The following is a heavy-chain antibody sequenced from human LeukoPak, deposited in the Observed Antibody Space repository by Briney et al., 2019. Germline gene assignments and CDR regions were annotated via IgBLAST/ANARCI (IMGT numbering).Heavy chain of an antibody. D-gene: IGHD2-2*01. V-gene: IGHV1-2*06. CDR1: GYTFTGYH. J-gene: IGHJ4*02. CDR3: ARDYCTTTSCLFDY. CDR2: INSNSGDT. Sequence: ASVKVSCKASGYTFTGYHMHWVRQAPGQGLEWMGRINSNSGDTNYAQKFQGGVTMTRDTSISTAYMELSRLRSDDTAVYYCARDYCTTTSCLFDYWGQGTLVTVST.